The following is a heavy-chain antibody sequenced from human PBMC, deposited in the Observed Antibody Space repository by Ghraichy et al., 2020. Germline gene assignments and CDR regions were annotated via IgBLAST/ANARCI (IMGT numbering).Heavy chain of an antibody. CDR1: GFTFSSYG. J-gene: IGHJ6*02. CDR2: ISYDGSNK. V-gene: IGHV3-30*18. Sequence: LSLTCAASGFTFSSYGMHWVRQAPGKGLEWVAVISYDGSNKYYADSVKGRFTISRDNSKNTLYLQMNSLRAEDTAVYYCAKDKVGYSSSWSAWSYYYYYYGMDVWGQGTTVTGSS. D-gene: IGHD6-13*01. CDR3: AKDKVGYSSSWSAWSYYYYYYGMDV.